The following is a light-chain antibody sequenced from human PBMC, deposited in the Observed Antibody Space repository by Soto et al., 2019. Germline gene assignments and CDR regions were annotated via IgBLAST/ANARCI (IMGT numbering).Light chain of an antibody. J-gene: IGKJ4*01. V-gene: IGKV1-27*01. CDR3: QRYDDAPLT. Sequence: DIQMTQSPSSVSASVVDRVTITCRASQDIANYLVWYQQQPGKVPKLLIYAASTLHSGVPSRFSGSGSGTDFTLTISSLQPEDVGTYYCQRYDDAPLTFGGGTKVDIK. CDR1: QDIANY. CDR2: AAS.